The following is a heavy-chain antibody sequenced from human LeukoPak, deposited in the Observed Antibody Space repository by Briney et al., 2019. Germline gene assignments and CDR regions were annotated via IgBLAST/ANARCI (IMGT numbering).Heavy chain of an antibody. J-gene: IGHJ4*02. CDR1: GFTFSSYA. CDR2: ISYDGSNK. CDR3: ARAQRTIGELFSLDY. V-gene: IGHV3-30*04. Sequence: GRSLRLSCAASGFTFSSYAMHWVRQAPGKGLEWVAVISYDGSNKYYADSVKGRFTISRDNSKNTLYLQTNSLRAEDTGLYYCARAQRTIGELFSLDYWGQGTLVTVSS. D-gene: IGHD3-10*01.